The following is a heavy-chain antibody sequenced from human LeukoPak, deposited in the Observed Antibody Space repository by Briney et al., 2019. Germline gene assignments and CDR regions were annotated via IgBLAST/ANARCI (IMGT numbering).Heavy chain of an antibody. CDR2: INHNGNVN. J-gene: IGHJ6*02. Sequence: AGGSLRISCAASGFTFSSYWMNWARQAPGKGLEWVASINHNGNVNYYVDSVKGRFTISRDNAKNSLYLQMSNLRAEDTAVYFCARGGGLDVWGQGATVTVSS. V-gene: IGHV3-7*03. D-gene: IGHD3-16*01. CDR1: GFTFSSYW. CDR3: ARGGGLDV.